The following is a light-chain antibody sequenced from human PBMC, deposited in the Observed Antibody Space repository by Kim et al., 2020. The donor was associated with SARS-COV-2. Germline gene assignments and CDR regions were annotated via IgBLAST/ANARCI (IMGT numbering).Light chain of an antibody. CDR2: LNSDGSH. Sequence: APVKLTCTLSSGHSSDAIAWHQQQPEKGPRYLMKLNSDGSHSKGDGIPDRFSGSSSGAERYLTISSLQSEDEADYYCQTWGTGTVVFGGGTQLTVL. V-gene: IGLV4-69*01. J-gene: IGLJ2*01. CDR3: QTWGTGTVV. CDR1: SGHSSDA.